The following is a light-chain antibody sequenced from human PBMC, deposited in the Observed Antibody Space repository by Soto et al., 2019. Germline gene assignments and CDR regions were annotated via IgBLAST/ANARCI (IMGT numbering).Light chain of an antibody. CDR3: SSYTNTMTYV. Sequence: QSALTQPASVSGSPGQSITISCTGTSSDVGAYDYVSWYQQHPGKAPKLMIYDVYARPSGVSHRFSGSTSGNTASLTISGLQSDDEADYYCSSYTNTMTYVFGTGTKLTVL. CDR1: SSDVGAYDY. V-gene: IGLV2-14*03. CDR2: DVY. J-gene: IGLJ1*01.